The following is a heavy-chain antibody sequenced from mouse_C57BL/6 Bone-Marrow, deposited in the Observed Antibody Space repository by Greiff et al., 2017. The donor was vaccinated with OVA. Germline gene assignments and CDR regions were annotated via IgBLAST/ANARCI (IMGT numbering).Heavy chain of an antibody. CDR1: GYTFTGYW. CDR2: ILPGSGST. CDR3: ARWGWLRRVYWYFDV. J-gene: IGHJ1*03. V-gene: IGHV1-9*01. D-gene: IGHD2-2*01. Sequence: QVQLQQSGAELMKPGASVKLSCKATGYTFTGYWIEWVKQRPGHGLEWIGVILPGSGSTNYNEKFKGKATFTADTSSTTAYMQLSSLTTEDSAIYDCARWGWLRRVYWYFDVWGTGTTVTVSS.